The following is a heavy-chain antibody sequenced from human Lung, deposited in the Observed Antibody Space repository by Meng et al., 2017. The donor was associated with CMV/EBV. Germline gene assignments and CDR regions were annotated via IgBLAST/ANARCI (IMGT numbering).Heavy chain of an antibody. Sequence: ESXKISXVGFGFKFSDYSMNWVRQAPGKGLEWVASISSGSENIHYADSVKGRFTISRDNFKSSMSVQMDSLRVEDTAVYYCVRDLRDGAWDQLPLYGMDVWGQGTTVTVSS. V-gene: IGHV3-21*01. CDR1: GFKFSDYS. J-gene: IGHJ6*02. CDR3: VRDLRDGAWDQLPLYGMDV. CDR2: ISSGSENI. D-gene: IGHD1-26*01.